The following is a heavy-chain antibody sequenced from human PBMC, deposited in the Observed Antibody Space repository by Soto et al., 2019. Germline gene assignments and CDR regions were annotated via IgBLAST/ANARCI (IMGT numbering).Heavy chain of an antibody. J-gene: IGHJ4*02. CDR2: FFYTGTT. CDR3: ARLNDYGSGFDY. Sequence: SETLSLTCAVSGGSISSSSSGFYWGWIRQPPGRGLEWIGNFFYTGTTYYNPSLKSRVVIPVDTSKNQFSLKVNSVTAADTAVYFCARLNDYGSGFDYWGQGILVTVSS. CDR1: GGSISSSSSGFY. D-gene: IGHD3-10*01. V-gene: IGHV4-39*01.